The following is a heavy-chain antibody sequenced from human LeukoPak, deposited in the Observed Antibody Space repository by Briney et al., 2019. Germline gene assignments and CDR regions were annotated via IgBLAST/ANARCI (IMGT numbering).Heavy chain of an antibody. V-gene: IGHV4-59*01. Sequence: PSETLSLTCTVSGGSISSYYWSWIRQPPGKGLEWIGYIYYSGSTNYNPSLKSRVTISVDTSKNQFSLKLSSVTAADTAVYYCARGSGGYYYYGMDVWGKGTTVTVSS. CDR1: GGSISSYY. CDR2: IYYSGST. D-gene: IGHD3-10*01. J-gene: IGHJ6*04. CDR3: ARGSGGYYYYGMDV.